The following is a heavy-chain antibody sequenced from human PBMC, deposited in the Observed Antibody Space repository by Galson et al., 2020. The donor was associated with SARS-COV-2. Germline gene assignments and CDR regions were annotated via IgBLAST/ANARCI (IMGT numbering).Heavy chain of an antibody. J-gene: IGHJ6*02. CDR1: GFTFSSYG. CDR2: ISYDGSNK. Sequence: GGSLRLSCAASGFTFSSYGMHWVRQAPGKGLEWVAVISYDGSNKYYADSVKGRFTISRDNSKNTLYLQMNSLRAEDTAVYYCAKSEGGPQLLWFGELYYYGMDVWGQGTTVTVSS. D-gene: IGHD3-10*01. CDR3: AKSEGGPQLLWFGELYYYGMDV. V-gene: IGHV3-30*18.